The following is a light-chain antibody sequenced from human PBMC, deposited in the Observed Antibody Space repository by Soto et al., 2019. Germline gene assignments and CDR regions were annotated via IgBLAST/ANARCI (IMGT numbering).Light chain of an antibody. CDR2: ATS. V-gene: IGKV3-20*01. J-gene: IGKJ2*01. CDR1: QSVSSSY. CDR3: QQFGGSPPEYT. Sequence: EIVLTQSPGTLSLSPGDRATLSCRASQSVSSSYFAWYQQKPGQAPRLLIFATSSRATGIPDRFSGSGSGTDFTPTISRLEPEDFAVYYCQQFGGSPPEYTFGQGAKLEI.